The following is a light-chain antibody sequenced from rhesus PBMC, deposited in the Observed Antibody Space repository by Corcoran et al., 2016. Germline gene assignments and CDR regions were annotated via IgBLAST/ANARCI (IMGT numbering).Light chain of an antibody. CDR1: QGISSW. J-gene: IGKJ1*01. CDR2: SAA. CDR3: QQYDDLPWT. Sequence: DIQMTQSPSSLSASVGDKVTITCHASQGISSWLAWYQQKPGKPPKPLIYSAAIFQSGVPSRFSGNGSGTDYTLPISRLQPEDFVIYYCQQYDDLPWTFGQVTKVEIK. V-gene: IGKV1-19*01.